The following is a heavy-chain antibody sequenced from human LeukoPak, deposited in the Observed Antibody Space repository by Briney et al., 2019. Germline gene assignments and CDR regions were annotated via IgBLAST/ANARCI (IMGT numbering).Heavy chain of an antibody. CDR3: AKDSRGGWSGYFDY. J-gene: IGHJ4*02. D-gene: IGHD6-19*01. CDR1: GFIFSSYG. V-gene: IGHV3-33*03. CDR2: IWHDGSAE. Sequence: GGSLRLSCAASGFIFSSYGMYWVRQAPGKGLEWVAVIWHDGSAEFYADSVKGRFTISRDDSKNTVYLQMNSLRVEDTALYYCAKDSRGGWSGYFDYWGQGILDTVSS.